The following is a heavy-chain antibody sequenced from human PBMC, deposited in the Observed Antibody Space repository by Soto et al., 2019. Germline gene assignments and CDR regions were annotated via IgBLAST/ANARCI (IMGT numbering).Heavy chain of an antibody. CDR3: ARDVSSPQYDSSGYYSSGMDV. CDR1: GFTFSSYG. V-gene: IGHV3-33*01. Sequence: PGGSLRLSCAASGFTFSSYGMHWVRQAPGKGLEWVAVIWYDGSNKYYADSVKGRFTISRDNSKSTLYLQMNSLRAEDTAVYYCARDVSSPQYDSSGYYSSGMDVWGQGTTVTVSS. D-gene: IGHD3-22*01. CDR2: IWYDGSNK. J-gene: IGHJ6*02.